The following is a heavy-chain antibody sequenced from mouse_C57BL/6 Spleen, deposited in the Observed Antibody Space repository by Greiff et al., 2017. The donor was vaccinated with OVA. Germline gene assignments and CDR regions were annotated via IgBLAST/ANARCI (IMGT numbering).Heavy chain of an antibody. CDR2: IYPRSGNT. CDR3: ASSEGNRYYFDY. D-gene: IGHD2-1*01. J-gene: IGHJ2*01. V-gene: IGHV1-81*01. CDR1: GYTFTSYG. Sequence: VQLQQSGAELARPGASVKLSCKASGYTFTSYGISWVKQRPGQGLEWIGEIYPRSGNTYYNEKFKGKATLTADKSSSTAYMELRSLTSEDSAVYFGASSEGNRYYFDYWGQGTTLTVSS.